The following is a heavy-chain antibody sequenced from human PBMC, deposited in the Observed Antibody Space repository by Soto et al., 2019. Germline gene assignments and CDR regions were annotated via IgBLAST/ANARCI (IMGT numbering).Heavy chain of an antibody. Sequence: SVKVSCKASGGTFSSYAISWVRQAPGQGLEWMGGIIPIFGTANYAQKFQGRVTITADESTSTAYMELSSLRSEDTAVYYCARQGFHGYSGSWYHPQYYFDYWGQGTLVTVSS. CDR1: GGTFSSYA. CDR3: ARQGFHGYSGSWYHPQYYFDY. CDR2: IIPIFGTA. J-gene: IGHJ4*02. D-gene: IGHD6-13*01. V-gene: IGHV1-69*13.